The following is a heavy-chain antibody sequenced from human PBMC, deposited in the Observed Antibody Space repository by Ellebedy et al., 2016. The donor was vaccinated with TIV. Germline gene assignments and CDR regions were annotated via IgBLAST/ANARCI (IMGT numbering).Heavy chain of an antibody. V-gene: IGHV3-30-3*01. CDR2: ISYDGSNK. Sequence: PGGSLRLSCAASGFTFSSYAMHRVRQAPGKGLEWVAVISYDGSNKYYADSVTGRFTIPRDNSKNTLYLQMNSLRAEDTAVYYCARSYDSSELYFDYWGQGTLVTVSS. CDR3: ARSYDSSELYFDY. D-gene: IGHD3-22*01. CDR1: GFTFSSYA. J-gene: IGHJ4*02.